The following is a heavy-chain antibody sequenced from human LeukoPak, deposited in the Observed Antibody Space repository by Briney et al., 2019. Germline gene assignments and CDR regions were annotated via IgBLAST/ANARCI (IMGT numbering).Heavy chain of an antibody. V-gene: IGHV3-48*01. Sequence: GGSLRLSCAASGFTFSSYSMLWVRQAPGKGLEWVSYISSSSSTIYYADSVKGRFTISRDNAKNSLYLQMNTLRAEDTAVYYCARQEARDYLYEGLDYWGQGTLVTVSS. CDR1: GFTFSSYS. CDR2: ISSSSSTI. CDR3: ARQEARDYLYEGLDY. J-gene: IGHJ4*02. D-gene: IGHD2-8*01.